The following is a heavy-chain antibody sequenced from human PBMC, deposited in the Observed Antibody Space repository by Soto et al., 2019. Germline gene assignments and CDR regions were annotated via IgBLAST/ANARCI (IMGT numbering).Heavy chain of an antibody. Sequence: ASVKVSCKASGYTFTGYYMHWLRQAPGQGLEWMGWINPNSGGTNYAQKFQGRVTMTRDTSISTAYMELSRLRSDDTAVYYCAREATASTVTTGGVDYWGQGTLVTVSS. CDR3: AREATASTVTTGGVDY. CDR2: INPNSGGT. V-gene: IGHV1-2*02. D-gene: IGHD4-17*01. J-gene: IGHJ4*02. CDR1: GYTFTGYY.